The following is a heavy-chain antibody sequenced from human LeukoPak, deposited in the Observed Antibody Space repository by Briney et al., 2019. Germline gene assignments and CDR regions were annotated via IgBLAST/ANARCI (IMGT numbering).Heavy chain of an antibody. CDR1: GFTVSNNY. J-gene: IGHJ4*02. D-gene: IGHD3-10*01. V-gene: IGHV3-66*04. Sequence: GGSLRLSCAASGFTVSNNYMSWVRQAPGKGLEWVSVIYSGGNTHYADSVKGRFTISRDNSKNTLYLQMNSLRAEDTAVYYCAKRPKYYYGSGSAGYCGQGTLVTVSS. CDR3: AKRPKYYYGSGSAGY. CDR2: IYSGGNT.